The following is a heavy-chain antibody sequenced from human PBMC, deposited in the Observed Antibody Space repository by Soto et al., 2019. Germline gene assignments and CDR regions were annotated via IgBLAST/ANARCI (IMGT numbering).Heavy chain of an antibody. CDR1: GFNFNTYW. CDR3: ARDSILYLDV. CDR2: INSDGSST. J-gene: IGHJ6*02. Sequence: VQLVESGGGLVQPGGSLRLSCAASGFNFNTYWMHWVRQSPGKGLVWVSRINSDGSSTSYADSVKGRFTISRDNAKNTLHLHMTSLRVEDKAVYYCARDSILYLDVWGQGTTITVSS. D-gene: IGHD2-15*01. V-gene: IGHV3-74*01.